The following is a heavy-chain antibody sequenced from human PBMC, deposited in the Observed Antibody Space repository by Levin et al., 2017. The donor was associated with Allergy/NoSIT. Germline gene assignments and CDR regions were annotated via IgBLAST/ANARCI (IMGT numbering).Heavy chain of an antibody. J-gene: IGHJ4*02. Sequence: GGSLRLSCAASGFNFDNYGMNWVRQAPGMGLEWISLTNNDNIVKYYADSVKVRFTVSSDNAKNSLFLQMNSLRVEDTAIYYCARGNFDYWGQGALVNVSS. V-gene: IGHV3-48*04. CDR2: TNNDNIVK. CDR1: GFNFDNYG. CDR3: ARGNFDY.